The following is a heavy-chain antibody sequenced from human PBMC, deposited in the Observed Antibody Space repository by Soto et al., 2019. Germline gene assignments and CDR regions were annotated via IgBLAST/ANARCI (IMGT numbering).Heavy chain of an antibody. V-gene: IGHV3-64D*06. CDR1: GFSFSKYT. CDR2: VSTSGRST. J-gene: IGHJ4*02. D-gene: IGHD2-15*01. CDR3: VKQAHGLDGVAFDY. Sequence: GGSLRLSCSASGFSFSKYTIYWVRQVPGKGLEAISAVSTSGRSTYYADSVKDRFTISRDNSKNTLFLQMGSLRPEDTAIYYCVKQAHGLDGVAFDYWGQGTQVTVSS.